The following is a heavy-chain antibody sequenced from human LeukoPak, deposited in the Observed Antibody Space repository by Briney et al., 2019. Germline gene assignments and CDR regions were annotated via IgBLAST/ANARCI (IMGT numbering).Heavy chain of an antibody. Sequence: GGSLRLSCAASGFTFSSYDMNWVRQAPGKGLEWVAVISYDGSTKYYADSVKGRFTISKNNSKNTLYLQMNSLRAEDTAVYYCAKDVAARHDYYYGMDVWGQGTTVTVSS. CDR3: AKDVAARHDYYYGMDV. D-gene: IGHD6-6*01. J-gene: IGHJ6*02. V-gene: IGHV3-30*18. CDR1: GFTFSSYD. CDR2: ISYDGSTK.